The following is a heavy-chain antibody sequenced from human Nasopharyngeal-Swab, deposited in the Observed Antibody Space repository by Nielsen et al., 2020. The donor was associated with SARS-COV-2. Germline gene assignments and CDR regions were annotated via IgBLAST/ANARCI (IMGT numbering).Heavy chain of an antibody. Sequence: SETLSLTCTVSGDSISSNSYYWGWIRQSPGKGLEWIGSFSYSGTTYFNPSLKSRVIISVDTSKNQFSVKLSSVTAADTAVYYCASYYYDSSDYSYWFDPWGQGTLVTVSS. D-gene: IGHD3-22*01. V-gene: IGHV4-39*01. CDR3: ASYYYDSSDYSYWFDP. J-gene: IGHJ5*02. CDR1: GDSISSNSYY. CDR2: FSYSGTT.